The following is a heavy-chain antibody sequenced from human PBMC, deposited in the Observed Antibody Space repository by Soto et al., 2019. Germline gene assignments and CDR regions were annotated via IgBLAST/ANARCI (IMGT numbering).Heavy chain of an antibody. CDR2: IYTSGST. J-gene: IGHJ5*02. D-gene: IGHD3-3*01. CDR1: GGSISSYY. CDR3: ARDSDYDFWSGYYIWFDP. V-gene: IGHV4-4*07. Sequence: SETLSLTCTVSGGSISSYYWSWIRQPAGKGLEWIGRIYTSGSTNYNPSLKSRVTMSVDTSKNQFSLKLSSVTAADTAVYYCARDSDYDFWSGYYIWFDPWGQGTLVTV.